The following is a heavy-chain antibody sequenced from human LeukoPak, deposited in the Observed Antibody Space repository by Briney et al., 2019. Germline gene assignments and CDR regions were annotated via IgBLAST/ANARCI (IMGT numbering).Heavy chain of an antibody. CDR3: ARSLDYYGSGSLGY. CDR1: GFMLSVYY. V-gene: IGHV3-11*06. D-gene: IGHD3-10*01. J-gene: IGHJ4*02. Sequence: GGSLRLSCEASGFMLSVYYMSWFRLAPGKGLEWIGYISSTGSYTTYADSVKGRFTISRDNAKNTLYLQMNSLRAEDTAVYYCARSLDYYGSGSLGYWGQGTLVTVSS. CDR2: ISSTGSYT.